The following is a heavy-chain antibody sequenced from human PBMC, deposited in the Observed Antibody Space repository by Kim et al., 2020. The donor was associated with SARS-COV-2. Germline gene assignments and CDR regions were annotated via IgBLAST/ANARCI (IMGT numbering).Heavy chain of an antibody. CDR2: IYHSGST. V-gene: IGHV4-4*02. J-gene: IGHJ4*02. CDR3: ARTMVRDLFSFDY. CDR1: GGSISSSNW. Sequence: SETLSLTCAVSGGSISSSNWWSWVRQPPGKGLEWIGEIYHSGSTNYNPSLKSRVTISVDKSKNQFSLKLSSVTAADTAVYYCARTMVRDLFSFDYWGQGTLVTVSA. D-gene: IGHD3-10*01.